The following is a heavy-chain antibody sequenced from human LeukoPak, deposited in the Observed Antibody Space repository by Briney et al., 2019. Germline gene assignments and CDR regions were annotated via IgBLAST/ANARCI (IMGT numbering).Heavy chain of an antibody. CDR2: INLDGSEK. D-gene: IGHD2-2*01. CDR3: ARDARVVIDY. V-gene: IGHV3-7*01. CDR1: GFTFRNYW. J-gene: IGHJ4*02. Sequence: AGGSLRLSCAASGFTFRNYWMSWVRQAPGKGLEWVANINLDGSEKYYVDSVKGRFTISRDNAKNSLYLQMTSLRAEDTAVYYCARDARVVIDYWGQGTLVTVPS.